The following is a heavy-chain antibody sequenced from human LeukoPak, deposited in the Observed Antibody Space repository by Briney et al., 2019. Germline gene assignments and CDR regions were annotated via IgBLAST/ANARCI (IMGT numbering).Heavy chain of an antibody. D-gene: IGHD3-10*01. V-gene: IGHV1-2*02. CDR1: GYTFTGYY. J-gene: IGHJ4*02. Sequence: ASVKVSCKASGYTFTGYYMHWVRQTPGQGLEWMGWINPNSGGTNYAQKFQGRVTMTRDTSISTAYMELSRLRSDDMAVYYCARVAYYGSGSYLRYWGQGTLVNVSS. CDR2: INPNSGGT. CDR3: ARVAYYGSGSYLRY.